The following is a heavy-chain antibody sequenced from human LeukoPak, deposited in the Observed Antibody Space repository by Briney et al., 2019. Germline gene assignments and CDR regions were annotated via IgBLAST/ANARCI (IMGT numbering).Heavy chain of an antibody. J-gene: IGHJ4*02. CDR2: INHSGST. V-gene: IGHV4-34*01. CDR3: ARGLLHTAMVTAPDY. CDR1: GFTFSNYW. Sequence: GSLRLSCVTSGFTFSNYWMSWVRQPPGKGLEWIGEINHSGSTNYNPSLKSRVTISVDTSKNQFSLKLSSVTAADTAVYYCARGLLHTAMVTAPDYWGQGTLVTVSS. D-gene: IGHD5-18*01.